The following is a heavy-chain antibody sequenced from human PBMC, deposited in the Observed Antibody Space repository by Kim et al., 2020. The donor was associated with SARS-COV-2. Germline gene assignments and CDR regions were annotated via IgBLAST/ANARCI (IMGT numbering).Heavy chain of an antibody. Sequence: SETLSLTCTVSGGSISSYYWSWIRQPPGKGLEWIGYIYYSGSTNYNPSLKSRVTISVDTSKNQFSLKLSSVTAADTAVYYCARYSYGSIDYWGQGTLVTV. CDR2: IYYSGST. J-gene: IGHJ4*02. CDR3: ARYSYGSIDY. D-gene: IGHD5-18*01. CDR1: GGSISSYY. V-gene: IGHV4-59*01.